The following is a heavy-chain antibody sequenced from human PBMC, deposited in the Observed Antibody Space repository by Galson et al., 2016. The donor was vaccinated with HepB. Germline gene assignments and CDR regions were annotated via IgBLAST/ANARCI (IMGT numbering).Heavy chain of an antibody. CDR2: VSWNSGSI. Sequence: SLRLSCAASGIAFGDYAMHWVRQAPGKGLEWVSGVSWNSGSIAYADSVRGRFTISRDNAKNSLYLQMNSLRAEDTALYYCATANRQSDRSGFYPYWGQGTLVTVSS. V-gene: IGHV3-9*01. J-gene: IGHJ4*02. CDR1: GIAFGDYA. CDR3: ATANRQSDRSGFYPY. D-gene: IGHD3-22*01.